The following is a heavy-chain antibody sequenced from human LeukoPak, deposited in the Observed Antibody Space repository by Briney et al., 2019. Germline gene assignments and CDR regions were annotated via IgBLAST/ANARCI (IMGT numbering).Heavy chain of an antibody. D-gene: IGHD3-22*01. CDR2: IYYSGST. CDR1: GGSISSYY. J-gene: IGHJ4*02. CDR3: ARENSYYDSSGYYYGSGYFDY. V-gene: IGHV4-59*01. Sequence: PSEILSLTCTVSGGSISSYYWSWIRQPPGKGLEWIGYIYYSGSTNYNPSLKSRVTISVDTSKNQFSLKLSSVTAADTAVYYCARENSYYDSSGYYYGSGYFDYWGQGTLVTVSS.